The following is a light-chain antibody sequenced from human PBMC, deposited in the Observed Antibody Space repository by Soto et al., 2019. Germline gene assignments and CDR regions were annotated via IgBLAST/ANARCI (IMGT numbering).Light chain of an antibody. CDR2: DAS. V-gene: IGKV3-15*01. CDR1: QSVGTK. Sequence: ETVMTQSPATLSVSPGERATLSCRASQSVGTKLAWYQQKPGQAPRLLIYDASTRATGIPARFSGRGSETEFTLTISSLQSEDFALYYCQQYNNWPPWTFGQGTKVEIK. J-gene: IGKJ1*01. CDR3: QQYNNWPPWT.